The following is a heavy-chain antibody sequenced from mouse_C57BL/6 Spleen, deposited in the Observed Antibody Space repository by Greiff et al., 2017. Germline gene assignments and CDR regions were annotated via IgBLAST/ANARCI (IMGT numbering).Heavy chain of an antibody. CDR2: ISDGGSYT. J-gene: IGHJ2*01. CDR1: GFTFSSYA. V-gene: IGHV5-4*01. Sequence: EVKLMESGGGLVKPGGSLKLSCAASGFTFSSYAMSWVRQTPEKRLEWVATISDGGSYTYYPDNVKGRFTISRDNAKNNLYLQMSHLKSEDTAMYYCARESHYYYGSSSYFDYWGQGTTLTVSS. CDR3: ARESHYYYGSSSYFDY. D-gene: IGHD1-1*01.